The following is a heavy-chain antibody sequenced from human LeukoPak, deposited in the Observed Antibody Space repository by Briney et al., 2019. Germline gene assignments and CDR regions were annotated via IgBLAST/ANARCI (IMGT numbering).Heavy chain of an antibody. J-gene: IGHJ4*02. Sequence: HPGRSLRLSCAASGFTFSSYWMSWVRQAPGKGLEWVANIKQDGSEKYYVDSVKGRFTISRDNAKNSLYLQMNSLRAEDAAMYYCAREWELLRPVLYYFDYWGQGTLVTVSS. D-gene: IGHD1-26*01. V-gene: IGHV3-7*01. CDR3: AREWELLRPVLYYFDY. CDR1: GFTFSSYW. CDR2: IKQDGSEK.